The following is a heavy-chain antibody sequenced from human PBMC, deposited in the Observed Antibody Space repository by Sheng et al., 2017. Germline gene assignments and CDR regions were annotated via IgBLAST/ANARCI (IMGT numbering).Heavy chain of an antibody. CDR3: ASRITRLVRNNWFDP. V-gene: IGHV4-34*01. CDR1: GGSFSGYY. D-gene: IGHD3-10*01. Sequence: QVQLQQWGAGLLKPSETLSLTCAVYGGSFSGYYWSWIRQPPGKGLEWIGEINHSGSTNYNPSLKSRVTISVDTSKNQFSLKLSSVTAADTAVYYCASRITRLVRNNWFDPWGQGTLVTVSS. CDR2: INHSGST. J-gene: IGHJ5*02.